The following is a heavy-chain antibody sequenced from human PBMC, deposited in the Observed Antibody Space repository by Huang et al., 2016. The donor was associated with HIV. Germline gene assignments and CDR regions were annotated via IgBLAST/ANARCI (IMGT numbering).Heavy chain of an antibody. D-gene: IGHD3-3*01. CDR3: ARGSRYDFWSGYSFDY. CDR2: ISPIVGTA. J-gene: IGHJ4*02. V-gene: IGHV1-69*13. Sequence: QVQLVQSGAEVKKPGSSVKVSCKASGGTFSSYAISWGRQAPGQGLEGMEGISPIVGTANSAQKFQGRVTITADESTSTAYMELRSLSSEDTAVYYCARGSRYDFWSGYSFDYWGQGTLVTVSS. CDR1: GGTFSSYA.